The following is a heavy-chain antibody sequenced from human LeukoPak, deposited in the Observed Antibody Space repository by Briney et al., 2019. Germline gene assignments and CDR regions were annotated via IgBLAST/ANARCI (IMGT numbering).Heavy chain of an antibody. CDR3: ARFLSGDY. CDR1: GYTFTAYY. V-gene: IGHV1-2*02. Sequence: ASVGVSCTAAGYTFTAYYIHWLGQAPGQGFEWMGWINPNDGGTNYAPKFQGRVTVTMDTSITTVYMELSSLRSDDTARYYCARFLSGDYWGQGTLVTVSS. CDR2: INPNDGGT. J-gene: IGHJ4*02. D-gene: IGHD3-10*01.